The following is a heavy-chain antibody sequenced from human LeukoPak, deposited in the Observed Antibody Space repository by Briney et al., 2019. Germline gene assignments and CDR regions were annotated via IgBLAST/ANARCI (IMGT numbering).Heavy chain of an antibody. D-gene: IGHD3-22*01. CDR1: GGFLHSYY. V-gene: IGHV4-59*01. CDR3: ARETEYYDSGGYYMQWFDP. J-gene: IGHJ5*02. CDR2: LYYTGDT. Sequence: SETLSLTRTVSGGFLHSYYWRLIRQPPGKGLEWIGYLYYTGDTKYNPSLRSRVTMSVDTSKNRLCLKLSSVTAADTAVYYCARETEYYDSGGYYMQWFDPWGQGTLVTVSS.